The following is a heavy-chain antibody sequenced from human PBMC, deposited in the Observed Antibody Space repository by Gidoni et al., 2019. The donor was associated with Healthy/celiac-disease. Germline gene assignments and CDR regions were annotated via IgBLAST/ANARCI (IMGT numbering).Heavy chain of an antibody. V-gene: IGHV3-23*01. D-gene: IGHD6-6*01. CDR1: GFTFSSYA. CDR2: ISGSGGST. J-gene: IGHJ6*02. Sequence: EVQLLESGGGLVQPGGSLRLSCSASGFTFSSYAMSWVRQAPGKGLEWVSAISGSGGSTYYADSVKGRFTISRDNSKNTLYLQMNSLRAEDTAVYYCAKDGRAARDSYYYGMDVWGQGTTVTVSS. CDR3: AKDGRAARDSYYYGMDV.